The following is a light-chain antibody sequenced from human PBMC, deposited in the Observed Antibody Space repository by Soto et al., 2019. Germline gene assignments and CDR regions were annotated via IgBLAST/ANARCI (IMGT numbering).Light chain of an antibody. CDR2: GAS. CDR1: QSVSSN. CDR3: QQYNKWHPYT. Sequence: EIVMTQSPANLSVSPGERATLSCRASQSVSSNLAWYQQKPGQGPRLLIYGASTRATSIPARFSGSRSGTEFTLPINSLQSEDFAVYYCQQYNKWHPYTFGQGTKVEIK. J-gene: IGKJ2*01. V-gene: IGKV3-15*01.